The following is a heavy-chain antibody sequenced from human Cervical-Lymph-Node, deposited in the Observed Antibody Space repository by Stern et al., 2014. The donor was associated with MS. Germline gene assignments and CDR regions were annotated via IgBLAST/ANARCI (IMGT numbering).Heavy chain of an antibody. Sequence: QVPLVQSGADVKQPGAPVTVSCHVAGHPLSELAIPWLRQPPTRGLEWLGPNEPEDGENVQATQFQRTLSMSEAPSISTAYMTLTALRSEDTAVYYCATDRGVKWGPGTLVTVSS. CDR1: GHPLSELA. CDR2: NEPEDGEN. D-gene: IGHD3-10*01. V-gene: IGHV1-24*01. J-gene: IGHJ4*02. CDR3: ATDRGVK.